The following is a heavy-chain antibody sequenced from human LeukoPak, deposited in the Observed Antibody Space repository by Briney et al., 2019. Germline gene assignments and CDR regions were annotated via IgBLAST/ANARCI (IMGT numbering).Heavy chain of an antibody. D-gene: IGHD2-15*01. CDR1: GYTFTSYD. CDR3: ARGAPGSYCSGGSCPYFDY. V-gene: IGHV1-8*01. Sequence: ASVKVSCKPSGYTFTSYDVNWVRQATGQGLEWMGWVNANSGHTGYAQKFQGRVTMTTNTSISTAYMELSSLRSEDTAVYYCARGAPGSYCSGGSCPYFDYWGQGTLVSVSS. J-gene: IGHJ4*02. CDR2: VNANSGHT.